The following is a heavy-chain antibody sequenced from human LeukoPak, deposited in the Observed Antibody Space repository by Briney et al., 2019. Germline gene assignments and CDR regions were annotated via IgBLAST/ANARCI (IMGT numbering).Heavy chain of an antibody. J-gene: IGHJ3*02. Sequence: ASVKVSCKASGYTFTRYSMNWVRQDPGQGLEWMGWINTNTGNPTYAQGFTGRFVFSLDTSVSTAYLQINSLEAEDSAFYYCARDDGVITEAFDIWGQGTMVTVSS. D-gene: IGHD3-10*01. CDR2: INTNTGNP. CDR1: GYTFTRYS. V-gene: IGHV7-4-1*02. CDR3: ARDDGVITEAFDI.